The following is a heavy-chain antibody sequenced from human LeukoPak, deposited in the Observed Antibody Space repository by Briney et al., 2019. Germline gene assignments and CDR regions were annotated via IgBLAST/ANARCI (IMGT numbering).Heavy chain of an antibody. D-gene: IGHD3-22*01. CDR2: IRYDGSNK. Sequence: GGSLRLACAASGFTFSSYGMHWVRQAPGKGLEWVAFIRYDGSNKYYADSVKGRFTISRDNSKNTLYLQMNSLRAEDTAVYYCATFTYYYDSSGYSQGDYWGQGTLVTVSS. CDR1: GFTFSSYG. V-gene: IGHV3-30*02. CDR3: ATFTYYYDSSGYSQGDY. J-gene: IGHJ4*02.